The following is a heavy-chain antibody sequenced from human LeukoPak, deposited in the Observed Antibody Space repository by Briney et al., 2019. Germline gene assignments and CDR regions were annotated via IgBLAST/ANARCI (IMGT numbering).Heavy chain of an antibody. CDR2: ISDSSGST. CDR1: GFTFSSYA. Sequence: GGSLRLSCAASGFTFSSYAMHWVRQAPGKGLEWVSTISDSSGSTYYADSVKGRFTISRDNSKNTLYLQMNSLRAEATAVYYCARDPGDCSSTSCYYYYYVDVWGKGTTVTVSS. D-gene: IGHD2-2*01. CDR3: ARDPGDCSSTSCYYYYYVDV. J-gene: IGHJ6*03. V-gene: IGHV3-23*01.